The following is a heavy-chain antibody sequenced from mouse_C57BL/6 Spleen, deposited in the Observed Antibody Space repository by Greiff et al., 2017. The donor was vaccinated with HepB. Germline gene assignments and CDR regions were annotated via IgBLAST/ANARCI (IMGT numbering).Heavy chain of an antibody. V-gene: IGHV1-55*01. Sequence: VQGVESGAELVKPGASVKMSCKASGYTFTSYWITWVKQRPGQGLEWIGDIYPGSGSTNYNEKFKSKATLTVDTSSSTAYMQLSSLTSEDSAVYYCARIGTTVVATDYAMDYWGQGTSVTVSS. CDR1: GYTFTSYW. CDR3: ARIGTTVVATDYAMDY. CDR2: IYPGSGST. D-gene: IGHD1-1*01. J-gene: IGHJ4*01.